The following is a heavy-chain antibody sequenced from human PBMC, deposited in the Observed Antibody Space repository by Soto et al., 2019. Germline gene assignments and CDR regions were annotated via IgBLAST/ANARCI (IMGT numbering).Heavy chain of an antibody. CDR3: ARNYYDSGGGFDC. J-gene: IGHJ4*02. CDR2: IYNDGST. V-gene: IGHV3-53*01. D-gene: IGHD3-22*01. CDR1: GFTVSSNY. Sequence: GGSLRVSCAASGFTVSSNYMSWVRQAPGKGLEWVSVIYNDGSTYYADSVKGRFTISRDNSKNTLYLQMNSLRAEDTAVYYCARNYYDSGGGFDCWGQGTLVTVSS.